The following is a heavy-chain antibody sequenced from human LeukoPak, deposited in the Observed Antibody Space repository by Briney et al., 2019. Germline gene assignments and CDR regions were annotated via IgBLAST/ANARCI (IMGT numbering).Heavy chain of an antibody. CDR1: GFTISSYW. J-gene: IGHJ4*02. CDR3: ARSIRGSARFDY. D-gene: IGHD3-10*01. Sequence: PGGSLRLSCAASGFTISSYWMSWVRQAPGKGLGWVANIKQDGSEKYYVGSVKGRFTISSDNAKNSLYLQMNSLRAEDTAVYYCARSIRGSARFDYWGQGTLVTVSS. V-gene: IGHV3-7*04. CDR2: IKQDGSEK.